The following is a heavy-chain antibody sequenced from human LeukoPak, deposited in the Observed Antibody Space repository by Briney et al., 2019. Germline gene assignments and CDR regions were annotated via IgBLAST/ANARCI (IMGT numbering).Heavy chain of an antibody. CDR1: GFTFSSYS. D-gene: IGHD3-10*01. CDR3: ARGVITMVRGVITADAFDI. V-gene: IGHV3-21*01. J-gene: IGHJ3*02. CDR2: ISSSNSYI. Sequence: GGSLRLSCAASGFTFSSYSMNWVRQAPGKGLEWVSSISSSNSYIYYADSVKGRFTISRDNAKNSLYLQMNSLRAEDTAVYYCARGVITMVRGVITADAFDIWGQGTMVTVSS.